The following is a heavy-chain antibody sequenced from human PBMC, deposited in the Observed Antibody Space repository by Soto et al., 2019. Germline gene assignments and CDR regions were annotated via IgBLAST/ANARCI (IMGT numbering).Heavy chain of an antibody. CDR2: FIPVYRTL. V-gene: IGHV1-69*13. Sequence: GASVKVSCKASGGSFGNSAINWVRQTPGQGLEWLGGFIPVYRTLNYAQKFQGRVPITADESTGTAYMTLSSLASDDTAVYYCATGVIWIGYFTVDSWGQGTRVTVSS. CDR3: ATGVIWIGYFTVDS. CDR1: GGSFGNSA. J-gene: IGHJ4*02. D-gene: IGHD3-3*01.